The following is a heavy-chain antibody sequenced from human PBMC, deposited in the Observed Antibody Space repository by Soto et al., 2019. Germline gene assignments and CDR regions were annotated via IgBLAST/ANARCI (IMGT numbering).Heavy chain of an antibody. V-gene: IGHV1-3*01. CDR2: INAGNGNT. CDR1: GYTFTSYA. J-gene: IGHJ6*02. D-gene: IGHD3-22*01. CDR3: AREEFVRDNIPWLLTYYYYYGMDV. Sequence: ASVKVSCKASGYTFTSYAMHWVRQAPGQRLEWMGWINAGNGNTKYSQKFQGRVTITRDTSASTAYMELSSLRSEDTAVYYCAREEFVRDNIPWLLTYYYYYGMDVWGQGTTVIVSS.